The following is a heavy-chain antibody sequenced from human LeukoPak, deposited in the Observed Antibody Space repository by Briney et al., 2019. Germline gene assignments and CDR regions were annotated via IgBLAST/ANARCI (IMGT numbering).Heavy chain of an antibody. J-gene: IGHJ4*02. CDR2: ISSSSSYI. Sequence: PGGSLRLSCAASGFTFSSYSMHWVRPAPGKGLEWVSSISSSSSYIYYADSVKGRFTISRDNAKNSLYLQMNSLRAEDTAVYYCARDMYSGSYGPDYWGQGTLVTVSS. V-gene: IGHV3-21*01. CDR3: ARDMYSGSYGPDY. D-gene: IGHD1-26*01. CDR1: GFTFSSYS.